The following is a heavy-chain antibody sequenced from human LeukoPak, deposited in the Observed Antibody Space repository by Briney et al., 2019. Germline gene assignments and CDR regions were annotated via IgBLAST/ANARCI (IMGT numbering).Heavy chain of an antibody. V-gene: IGHV4-39*07. J-gene: IGHJ4*02. CDR2: IFYSGST. D-gene: IGHD1-1*01. Sequence: SETLSLTCTVSGGSISTSNYYWGWIRQPPGKGLEWIGNIFYSGSTYYSPSLKSRVTISLDTSRNQFSLKLNSVTAADTAVYYCAREPATGPRRTDYWGQGTLVTVSS. CDR1: GGSISTSNYY. CDR3: AREPATGPRRTDY.